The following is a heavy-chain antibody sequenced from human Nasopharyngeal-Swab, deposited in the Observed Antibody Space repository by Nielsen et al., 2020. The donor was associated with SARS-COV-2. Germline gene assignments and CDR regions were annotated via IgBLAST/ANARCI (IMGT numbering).Heavy chain of an antibody. CDR3: ASCTVTTKWYFDL. Sequence: LRLSCTVSGGSISSGGYYWSWIRQHPGKGLEWIGYIYYSGSTYYNPSLKSRVTISVDTSKNQFSLKLSSVTAADTAVYYCASCTVTTKWYFDLWGRGTLVTVSS. CDR2: IYYSGST. J-gene: IGHJ2*01. CDR1: GGSISSGGYY. D-gene: IGHD4-17*01. V-gene: IGHV4-31*03.